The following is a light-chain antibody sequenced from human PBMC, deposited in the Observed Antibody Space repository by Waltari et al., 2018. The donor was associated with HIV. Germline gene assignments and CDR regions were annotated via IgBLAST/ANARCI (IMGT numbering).Light chain of an antibody. CDR3: QQYYGVPLT. CDR2: GAF. CDR1: QDISNS. Sequence: TQSPATLSLSPGEKATIPCRASQDISNSVSWFQLQPGKAPKLLVHGAFILQRGVPSRFSGSGSGTDYTLTITGLQAEDFATYFCQQYYGVPLTFGGGTRVDI. V-gene: IGKV1-NL1*01. J-gene: IGKJ4*01.